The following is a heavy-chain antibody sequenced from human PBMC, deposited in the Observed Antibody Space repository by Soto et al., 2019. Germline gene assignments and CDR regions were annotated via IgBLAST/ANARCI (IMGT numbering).Heavy chain of an antibody. Sequence: QVQLVQSGAEVKKPGSSVKVSCKASGGTFSSYAISWVRQASGQGLEWMGGIIPVFGTANYAQKFQGRVTMTADESTSTAYRELSSLRSEDTAVYYCATLTTDYDSSGYYDGGQGTLVTVSS. D-gene: IGHD3-22*01. CDR2: IIPVFGTA. V-gene: IGHV1-69*01. CDR1: GGTFSSYA. CDR3: ATLTTDYDSSGYYD. J-gene: IGHJ4*02.